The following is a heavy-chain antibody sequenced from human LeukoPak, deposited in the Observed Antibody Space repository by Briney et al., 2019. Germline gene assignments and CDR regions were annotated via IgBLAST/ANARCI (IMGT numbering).Heavy chain of an antibody. CDR1: EFTFNSYA. Sequence: GGSLRLSCAAPEFTFNSYAMTWVRQAPGKGLEWVSTISGSGGNTYYADSVKGRFTISRDNSKNTLYLQMNSLRAEDTAVYYCAKGYYVSGSYYKYWGQGTLVTVSS. V-gene: IGHV3-23*01. D-gene: IGHD3-10*01. J-gene: IGHJ4*02. CDR3: AKGYYVSGSYYKY. CDR2: ISGSGGNT.